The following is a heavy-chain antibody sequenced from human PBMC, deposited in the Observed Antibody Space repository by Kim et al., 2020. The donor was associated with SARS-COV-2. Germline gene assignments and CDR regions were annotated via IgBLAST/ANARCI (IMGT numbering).Heavy chain of an antibody. Sequence: SVNVSCKASGGTFSSYAISWVRQAPGQGLEWMGGIIPIFGTANYAQKFQGRVTITADESTSTAYMELSSLRSEDTAVYYCARGENLVWWFDYWGQGTLVTVSS. V-gene: IGHV1-69*13. CDR2: IIPIFGTA. J-gene: IGHJ4*02. CDR1: GGTFSSYA. D-gene: IGHD2-15*01. CDR3: ARGENLVWWFDY.